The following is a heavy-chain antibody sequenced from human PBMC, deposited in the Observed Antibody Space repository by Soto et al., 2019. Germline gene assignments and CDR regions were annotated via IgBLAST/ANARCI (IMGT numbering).Heavy chain of an antibody. J-gene: IGHJ4*02. D-gene: IGHD6-19*01. CDR3: ARAFSSSGRSYYFDY. CDR1: GFTFSSYS. Sequence: GGSLRLSCAASGFTFSSYSMNWVRQAPGKGLEWVSSISSSSSYIYYADSVKGRFTISRDNAKNSLYLQMNSLRAEDTAVYYCARAFSSSGRSYYFDYWGQGTLVTVSS. V-gene: IGHV3-21*01. CDR2: ISSSSSYI.